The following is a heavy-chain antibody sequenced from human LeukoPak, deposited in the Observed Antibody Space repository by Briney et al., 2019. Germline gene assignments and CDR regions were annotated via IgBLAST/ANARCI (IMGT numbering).Heavy chain of an antibody. Sequence: QPGGSLRLSCAASGFTFSSYGMHWVRPAPGKGLEWVAVISYDGDNKYYADSVKGRFTISRDKSKNTLYLQMDSLKTEDTGVYYCARTGYSSRWYEPGMVVWGQGTTVTVSS. CDR2: ISYDGDNK. J-gene: IGHJ6*02. D-gene: IGHD6-19*01. CDR3: ARTGYSSRWYEPGMVV. CDR1: GFTFSSYG. V-gene: IGHV3-30*03.